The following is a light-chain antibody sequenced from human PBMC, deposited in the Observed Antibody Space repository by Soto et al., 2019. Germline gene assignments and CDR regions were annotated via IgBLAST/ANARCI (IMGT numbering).Light chain of an antibody. Sequence: DIQMTQSPSTLSASVGDRVAITCRASQSISTWLAWYQHKPGKAPKLLIYEASTLESEVPSRFSGSGSGTDFTLTITSLQPDEFATYYCQQYNTYPHTFGQGTKLETK. CDR2: EAS. V-gene: IGKV1-5*03. CDR1: QSISTW. J-gene: IGKJ2*01. CDR3: QQYNTYPHT.